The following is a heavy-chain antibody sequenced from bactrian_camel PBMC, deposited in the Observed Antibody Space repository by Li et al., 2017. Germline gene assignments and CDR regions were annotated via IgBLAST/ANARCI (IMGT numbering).Heavy chain of an antibody. CDR2: IDDDGGYK. J-gene: IGHJ4*01. D-gene: IGHD6*01. CDR1: GFTSMNYA. V-gene: IGHV3S31*01. Sequence: VQLVESGGGLVQPGGSLRLSCVASGFTSMNYAMSWVRQAPGKGPEWVSFIDDDGGYKEYADSVKGRFTISRANAKNTLYLQLNSLQTEDTAMYYCAKFSGVDRSWFPDRIGQGTQVTVS.